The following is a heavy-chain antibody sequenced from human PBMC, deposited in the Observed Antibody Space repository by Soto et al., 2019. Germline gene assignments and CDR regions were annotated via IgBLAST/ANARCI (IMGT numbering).Heavy chain of an antibody. D-gene: IGHD6-19*01. CDR1: GFTFSSYW. Sequence: GGSPRLSCAASGFTFSSYWMSWVRQAPGKGLEWVANVRQDGRQKYLVDSVKGRFTISRDNAKNSMYLQMISLRAEDTAVYYCVRDGSRGRHFDSWGKRTLVTGS. J-gene: IGHJ4*02. CDR2: VRQDGRQK. V-gene: IGHV3-7*01. CDR3: VRDGSRGRHFDS.